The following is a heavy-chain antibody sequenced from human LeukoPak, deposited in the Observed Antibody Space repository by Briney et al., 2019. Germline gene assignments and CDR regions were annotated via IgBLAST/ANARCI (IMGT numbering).Heavy chain of an antibody. D-gene: IGHD3-3*01. Sequence: SETLSLTCPVYGGSFSVYYCSWVRHPPGKGRGWIGEINHSGRTNYNPSLKSRVTRPVNTSKNQFSLKLGSVTAADTAVYYCARRITIFGVAPRPFDYWGQGTLVTVSS. V-gene: IGHV4-34*01. CDR3: ARRITIFGVAPRPFDY. CDR2: INHSGRT. CDR1: GGSFSVYY. J-gene: IGHJ4*02.